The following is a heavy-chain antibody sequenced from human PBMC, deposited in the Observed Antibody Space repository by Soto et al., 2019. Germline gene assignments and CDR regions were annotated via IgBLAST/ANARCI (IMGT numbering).Heavy chain of an antibody. D-gene: IGHD6-13*01. CDR1: GGTFSSYA. CDR2: IIPIFGTA. Sequence: QVQRVQSGAEVKKPGSSVKVSCKASGGTFSSYAISWVRQAPGQGLEWMGGIIPIFGTANYAQKFQGRVTITADESTSTAYMELSSLRSEDTDVYYCASGPIQPLASFSWFDHWVQGTLITVSS. CDR3: ASGPIQPLASFSWFDH. J-gene: IGHJ5*02. V-gene: IGHV1-69*01.